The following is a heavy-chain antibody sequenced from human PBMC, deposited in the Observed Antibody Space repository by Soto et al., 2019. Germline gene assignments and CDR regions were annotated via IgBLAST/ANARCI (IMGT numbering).Heavy chain of an antibody. Sequence: GGSLRLSCAASGFTFTKYAMTWVRQDPGKGLEWVSSISKSGGDTYYADSVKGRFTISRDNSKNTLYLQMNGLRAEDTALYFCAKDTYSSSWYFWGQGTLVTVSS. D-gene: IGHD2-2*01. CDR1: GFTFTKYA. J-gene: IGHJ4*02. CDR2: ISKSGGDT. CDR3: AKDTYSSSWYF. V-gene: IGHV3-23*01.